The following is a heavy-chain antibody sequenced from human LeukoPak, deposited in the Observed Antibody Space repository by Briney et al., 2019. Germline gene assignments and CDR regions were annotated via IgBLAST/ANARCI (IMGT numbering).Heavy chain of an antibody. Sequence: SETLSLTCAVYGGSFSGYYWSWIRQPPGKGLEWIASIYHSGSTYYNPSLMSRLTLSVDPSKNQFSLRLSSVTAADTAVYYCARVIISSLGGRIGAAGTSFDYWGQGTLVTVSS. J-gene: IGHJ4*02. CDR2: IYHSGST. CDR1: GGSFSGYY. D-gene: IGHD6-13*01. CDR3: ARVIISSLGGRIGAAGTSFDY. V-gene: IGHV4-34*01.